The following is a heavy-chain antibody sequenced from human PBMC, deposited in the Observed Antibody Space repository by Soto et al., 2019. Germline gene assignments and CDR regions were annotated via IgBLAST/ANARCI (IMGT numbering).Heavy chain of an antibody. D-gene: IGHD3-9*01. CDR1: GCTCGSYS. J-gene: IGHJ4*02. V-gene: IGHV3-48*01. Sequence: GEPLGGSWGVSGCTCGSYSMNWIRQAPGKGLEWVSYISSSSSTIYYADSVKGRFTISRDNAKNSLYLQMNSLRAEDTAVYYCARVSGFYDILTGLDYWGQGTLVTVSS. CDR2: ISSSSSTI. CDR3: ARVSGFYDILTGLDY.